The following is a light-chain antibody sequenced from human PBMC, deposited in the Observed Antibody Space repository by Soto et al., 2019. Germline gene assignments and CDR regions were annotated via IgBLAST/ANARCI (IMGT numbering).Light chain of an antibody. CDR1: QSVSSNY. CDR2: GAS. CDR3: QQYGSSPQT. V-gene: IGKV3-20*01. Sequence: EIVLAQSPGTLSLSLGERATLSCRASQSVSSNYLAWYQQKPGQAPRLLIYGASSRATGIPDRFSGSGTGTDFTLTISRLDPEDFAVYYCQQYGSSPQTFGQGTKVEIK. J-gene: IGKJ1*01.